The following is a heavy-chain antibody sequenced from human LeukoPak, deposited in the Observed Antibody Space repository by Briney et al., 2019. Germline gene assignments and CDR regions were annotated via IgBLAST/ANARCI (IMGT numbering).Heavy chain of an antibody. CDR2: IYSSGST. CDR1: GGSISSYY. J-gene: IGHJ6*03. D-gene: IGHD1-26*01. V-gene: IGHV4-59*01. Sequence: SETLSLTCRVSGGSISSYYWSWIRQPPGKGLEWIGYIYSSGSTNYNPSLKSRVTISADTSKNQFSLKLSSVTAADTAVYYCARGDYYYMDVWGKGTTVTVPS. CDR3: ARGDYYYMDV.